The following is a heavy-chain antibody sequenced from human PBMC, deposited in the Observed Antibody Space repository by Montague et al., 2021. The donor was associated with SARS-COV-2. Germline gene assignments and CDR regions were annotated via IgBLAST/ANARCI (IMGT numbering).Heavy chain of an antibody. Sequence: SLRLSCAASRFTFSTSWMIWVRQAPGNGLEWVANMKPDGSEKYYVDSVKGRFTISRDNAKNSLYLQMSSLRAEDTAVYYCARGHGITWGQGTLVTVSS. CDR1: RFTFSTSW. D-gene: IGHD1-26*01. CDR3: ARGHGIT. J-gene: IGHJ5*02. V-gene: IGHV3-7*04. CDR2: MKPDGSEK.